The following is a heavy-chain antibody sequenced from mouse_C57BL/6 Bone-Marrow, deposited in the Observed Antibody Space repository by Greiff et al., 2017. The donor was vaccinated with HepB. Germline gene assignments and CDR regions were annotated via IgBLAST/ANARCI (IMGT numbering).Heavy chain of an antibody. Sequence: EVHLVESGGDLVKPGGSLKLSCAASGFTFSSYGMSWVRQTPDKRLEWVATISSGGSYTYYPDSVKGRFTISRDNAKTTQYRQMSSLKSEDTAMYYCARKSLYGSSFYWYFDVWGTGTTVTVSS. J-gene: IGHJ1*03. V-gene: IGHV5-6*01. CDR1: GFTFSSYG. D-gene: IGHD1-1*01. CDR3: ARKSLYGSSFYWYFDV. CDR2: ISSGGSYT.